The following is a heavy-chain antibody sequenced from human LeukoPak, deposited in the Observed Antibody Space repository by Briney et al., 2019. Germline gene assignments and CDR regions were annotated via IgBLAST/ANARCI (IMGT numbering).Heavy chain of an antibody. CDR3: ARDSGSYWVDAFDI. CDR1: GFTFSSYW. J-gene: IGHJ3*02. Sequence: PGGSLRLSCAASGFTFSSYWMSWVRQAPGKGLEWVANIKQDGSEKYYVDSVKGRFTISRDNAKNSLYLQMNSLRAEDTAVYYCARDSGSYWVDAFDIWGQGTMVTVSS. CDR2: IKQDGSEK. D-gene: IGHD1-26*01. V-gene: IGHV3-7*01.